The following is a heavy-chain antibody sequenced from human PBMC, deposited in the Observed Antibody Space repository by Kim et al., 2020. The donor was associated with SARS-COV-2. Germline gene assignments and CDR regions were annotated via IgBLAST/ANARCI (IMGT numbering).Heavy chain of an antibody. CDR3: ARDYNYDILTGYYIVGWFDP. J-gene: IGHJ5*02. CDR2: ISYDLSNK. D-gene: IGHD3-9*01. V-gene: IGHV3-30*04. CDR1: GFTFSSYA. Sequence: GGSLRLSCAASGFTFSSYAMHWVRQAPGKGLEWVAVISYDLSNKYYADSVKGRFTISRDNSKNTLYLQMNSLRAEDTAVYCCARDYNYDILTGYYIVGWFDPWGQGTLVTVSS.